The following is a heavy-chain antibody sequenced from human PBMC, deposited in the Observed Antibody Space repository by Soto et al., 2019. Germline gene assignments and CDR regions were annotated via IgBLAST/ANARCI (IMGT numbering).Heavy chain of an antibody. CDR1: GFTFSRYS. CDR2: ISSGSNYT. Sequence: EVQLVESGGGLVKPGGSLRLSCVVSGFTFSRYSMNWVRQAPGKGLEWVSSISSGSNYTYYADSVKGRFTISSENAKNSGYLRMNSLRAEHTVLYCFARDFKESQYYYYCMDGGGKGTTVTVAS. D-gene: IGHD3-10*01. CDR3: ARDFKESQYYYYCMDG. J-gene: IGHJ6*03. V-gene: IGHV3-21*06.